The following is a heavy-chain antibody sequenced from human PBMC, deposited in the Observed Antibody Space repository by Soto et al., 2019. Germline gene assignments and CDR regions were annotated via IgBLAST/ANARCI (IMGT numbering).Heavy chain of an antibody. Sequence: PGGSLRLSCAASGFTFSTYGMHWVRQAQGKGLEWVAAMSYDGTKQYYVDSVKGRFTISRDNSRNTLFLQLNSLRDEDTAVYYCAKEYGSTWIDHWGQGTPVTVSS. J-gene: IGHJ4*02. CDR2: MSYDGTKQ. V-gene: IGHV3-30*18. D-gene: IGHD6-13*01. CDR3: AKEYGSTWIDH. CDR1: GFTFSTYG.